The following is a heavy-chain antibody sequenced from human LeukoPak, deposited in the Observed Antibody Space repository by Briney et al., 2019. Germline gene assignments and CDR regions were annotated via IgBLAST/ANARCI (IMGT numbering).Heavy chain of an antibody. CDR1: GGSFSGYY. CDR2: INHSGST. CDR3: ARGSNYYDSSGYYPFDY. V-gene: IGHV4-34*01. D-gene: IGHD3-22*01. Sequence: SETLSLTCAVYGGSFSGYYWIWIRQPPGKGLEWIGEINHSGSTNYKPSLKSRVTISVDTSKSQFSLKLSSVTAADTAVYYCARGSNYYDSSGYYPFDYWGQGTLVTVPS. J-gene: IGHJ4*02.